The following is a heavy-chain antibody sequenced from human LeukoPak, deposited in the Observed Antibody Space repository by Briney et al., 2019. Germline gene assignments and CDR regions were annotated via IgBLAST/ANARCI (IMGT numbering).Heavy chain of an antibody. CDR3: ARASSSWYTAFDI. D-gene: IGHD6-13*01. CDR2: INHSGST. V-gene: IGHV4-34*01. CDR1: GGSFSGYY. Sequence: SETLSLTCAVYGGSFSGYYWSWIRQPPGKGLDWIGEINHSGSTNYNPSLKSRVTISVDTSKNQFSLKLSSVTAADTAVYYCARASSSWYTAFDIWGQGTMVTVSS. J-gene: IGHJ3*02.